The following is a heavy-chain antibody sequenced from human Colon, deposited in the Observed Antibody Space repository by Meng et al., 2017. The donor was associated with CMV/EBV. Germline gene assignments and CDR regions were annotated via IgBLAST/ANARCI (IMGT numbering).Heavy chain of an antibody. Sequence: CKGSGYSFTTYWIAWVRQMPGKGLESMGIIYPGDSDTRYSPSFQGQVTTSVDKSISTAYLQWSSLKASDTAMYYCARQMDTGLGHDYWGQGTLVTVSS. D-gene: IGHD5-18*01. CDR3: ARQMDTGLGHDY. V-gene: IGHV5-51*01. CDR1: GYSFTTYW. J-gene: IGHJ4*02. CDR2: IYPGDSDT.